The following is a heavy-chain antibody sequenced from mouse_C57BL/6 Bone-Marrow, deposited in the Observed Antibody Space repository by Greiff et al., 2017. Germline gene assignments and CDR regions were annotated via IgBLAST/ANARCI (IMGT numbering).Heavy chain of an antibody. CDR2: IYPGSGST. CDR1: GYTFTSYW. J-gene: IGHJ4*01. D-gene: IGHD4-1*01. V-gene: IGHV1-55*01. Sequence: QVQLQQPGAELVQPGASVKMSCKASGYTFTSYWITWVKQRPGQGLEWIGDIYPGSGSTNYNAKFKSKATLTVDTSSSTAYMQISSLTSEDSAVYYCARRTWDGFMDYWGQGTSVTGSS. CDR3: ARRTWDGFMDY.